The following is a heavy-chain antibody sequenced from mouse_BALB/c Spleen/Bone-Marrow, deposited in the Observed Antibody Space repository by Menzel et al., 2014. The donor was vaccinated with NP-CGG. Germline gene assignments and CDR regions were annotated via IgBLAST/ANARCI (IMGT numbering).Heavy chain of an antibody. CDR1: GYTFSSYW. Sequence: SGPELMKPGASVKISCKATGYTFSSYWIEWVKQRPGHGLEWIGEILPGSGNTHYNEKFKGKATFTADTSSNTACMQLSSLTSEDSAVYYCTRQGFACWGQGTLVTVSA. J-gene: IGHJ3*01. CDR2: ILPGSGNT. CDR3: TRQGFAC. V-gene: IGHV1-9*01.